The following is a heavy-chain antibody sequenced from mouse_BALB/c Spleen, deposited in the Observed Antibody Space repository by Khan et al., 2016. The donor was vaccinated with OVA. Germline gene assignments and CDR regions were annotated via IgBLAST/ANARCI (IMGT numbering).Heavy chain of an antibody. CDR3: ARGGRYGNDWFAY. J-gene: IGHJ3*01. CDR1: GYSITSGYS. V-gene: IGHV3-1*02. CDR2: IHYSGST. Sequence: EVKLLESGPDLVKPSQSLSLTCTVSGYSITSGYSWHWIRQFPGNKLEWMGYIHYSGSTNYNPSLKSRISITRDTSKNQFFLQLNSVTTEDTATYSSARGGRYGNDWFAYWGQGTLVTVSA. D-gene: IGHD2-1*01.